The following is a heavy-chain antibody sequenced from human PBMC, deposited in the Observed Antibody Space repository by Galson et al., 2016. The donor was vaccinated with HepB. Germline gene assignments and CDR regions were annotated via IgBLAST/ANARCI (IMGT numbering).Heavy chain of an antibody. V-gene: IGHV3-23*01. CDR3: AKGKSSSSSSNHH. J-gene: IGHJ5*02. CDR1: GFTFSRYA. CDR2: ITGSGDGT. D-gene: IGHD6-6*01. Sequence: SLRLSCAASGFTFSRYAMSWVRQAPGKGLEWVSSITGSGDGTYYADSVKGRFTISRDNSKNTLYLQVDSLRAEDSAVYYCAKGKSSSSSSNHHWGQGTLVTVSS.